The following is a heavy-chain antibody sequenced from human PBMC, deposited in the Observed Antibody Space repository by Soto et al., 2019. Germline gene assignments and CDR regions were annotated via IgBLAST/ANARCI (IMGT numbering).Heavy chain of an antibody. CDR3: ARGAGVGTFPYYFDS. D-gene: IGHD3-10*01. Sequence: QVHLVESGGGVVQPGRSLRLSCEASGFNFTNSGMHWVRQAPGKGLEWVSVIWHDGSNKNYVNSVKGRFTISRDNSKSAVYLQMNSLRAEDTAVFYCARGAGVGTFPYYFDSWGQGTLVTVSS. J-gene: IGHJ4*02. CDR2: IWHDGSNK. V-gene: IGHV3-33*01. CDR1: GFNFTNSG.